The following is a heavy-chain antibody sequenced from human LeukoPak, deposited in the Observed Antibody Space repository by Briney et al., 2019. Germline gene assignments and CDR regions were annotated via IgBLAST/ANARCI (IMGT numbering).Heavy chain of an antibody. J-gene: IGHJ6*02. Sequence: PWASVKVSCKASGGTFSSYAISWVRQAPGQGLEWMGRIIPILGIANYAQKFQGRVTITADKSTSTAYMELSSLRSEDTAVYYCARVASQGLRHYYYGMDVWGQGTTVTVSS. CDR3: ARVASQGLRHYYYGMDV. CDR1: GGTFSSYA. CDR2: IIPILGIA. V-gene: IGHV1-69*04.